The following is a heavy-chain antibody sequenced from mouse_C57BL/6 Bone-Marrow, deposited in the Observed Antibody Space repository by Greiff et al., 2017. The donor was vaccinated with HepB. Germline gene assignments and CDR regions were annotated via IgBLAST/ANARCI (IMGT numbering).Heavy chain of an antibody. J-gene: IGHJ4*01. D-gene: IGHD1-1*01. CDR1: GFTFSDFY. CDR2: SRNKANDYTT. CDR3: ARDAHGDYYAMDY. V-gene: IGHV7-1*01. Sequence: DVKLVESGGGLVQSGRSLRLSCATSGFTFSDFYMEWVRQAPGKGLEWIAASRNKANDYTTEYSASVKGRFIVSRDTSQSILYLQMNALRAEDTAIYYCARDAHGDYYAMDYWGQGTSVTVSS.